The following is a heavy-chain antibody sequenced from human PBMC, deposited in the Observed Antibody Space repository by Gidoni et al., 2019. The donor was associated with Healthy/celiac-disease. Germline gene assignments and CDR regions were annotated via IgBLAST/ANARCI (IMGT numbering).Heavy chain of an antibody. CDR2: ISSSGSTI. V-gene: IGHV3-48*03. CDR1: GFTFSSYE. CDR3: ARDTTYYYDSSGYLFDY. Sequence: EVQLVESGGGLVQPGGSLRLSCAASGFTFSSYEMNWVRQAPGKGLEWVSYISSSGSTIYYADSVKGRFTISRDNAKNSLYLQMNSLRAEDTAVYYCARDTTYYYDSSGYLFDYWGQGTLVTVSS. D-gene: IGHD3-22*01. J-gene: IGHJ4*02.